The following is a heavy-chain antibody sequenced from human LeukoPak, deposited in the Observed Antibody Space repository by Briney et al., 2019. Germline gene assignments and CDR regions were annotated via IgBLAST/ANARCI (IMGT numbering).Heavy chain of an antibody. J-gene: IGHJ4*02. D-gene: IGHD3-22*01. CDR2: IYYSGST. Sequence: SETLSLTCTVSGGSISSSSYYWGWIRQPPGKGLELIGSIYYSGSTYYDPSLKSRVTISVDTSKNQFSLKLSSVTAADTAVYYCARRYYYDSSGYQFDYWGQGTLVTVSS. CDR1: GGSISSSSYY. V-gene: IGHV4-39*01. CDR3: ARRYYYDSSGYQFDY.